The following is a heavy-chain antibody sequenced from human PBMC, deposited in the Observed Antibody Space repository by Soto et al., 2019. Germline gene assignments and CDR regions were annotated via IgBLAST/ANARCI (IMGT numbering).Heavy chain of an antibody. CDR2: ISSDSRHT. CDR1: GFTVSGYY. Sequence: QVQLLESGGGLVKPGGSLRLSCAASGFTVSGYYMSWIRQAPGKGLEWISYISSDSRHTNHADSVKGRFTISRDNAKNSLYLQMNSLRAEDTAVYFCATGQKVRMAYIWGKGTMVNVAS. D-gene: IGHD2-15*01. CDR3: ATGQKVRMAYI. J-gene: IGHJ3*02. V-gene: IGHV3-11*03.